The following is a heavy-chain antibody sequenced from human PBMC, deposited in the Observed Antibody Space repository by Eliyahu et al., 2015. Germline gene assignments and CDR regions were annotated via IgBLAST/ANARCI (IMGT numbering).Heavy chain of an antibody. CDR1: GGSFSGYY. J-gene: IGHJ4*02. CDR2: INHSGDT. D-gene: IGHD3-10*01. V-gene: IGHV4-34*01. CDR3: ARLTMVRGVWSRRSPGQGYFDY. Sequence: QVQLQQWGAGLLKPSETLSLTCAVYGGSFSGYYWSWTRQPPGKGLEWIGEINHSGDTNYNPSLKSRVTISVDTSKNQFSLKLSSVTAADTAVYYCARLTMVRGVWSRRSPGQGYFDYWGQGTLVTVSS.